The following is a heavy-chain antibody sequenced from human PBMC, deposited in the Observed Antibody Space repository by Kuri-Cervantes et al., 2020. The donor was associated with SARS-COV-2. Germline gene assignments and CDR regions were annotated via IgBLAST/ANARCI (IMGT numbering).Heavy chain of an antibody. D-gene: IGHD5-12*01. CDR3: AHIGGYSGYDPDY. Sequence: GGSLRLSCAASGFTFSSYSLNWVRQAPEKGLEWVSYISSSSSYKYYADSVKGRFTISRDNSKNTLYLQMNSLRAEDTAVYYCAHIGGYSGYDPDYWGQGTLVTVSS. CDR2: ISSSSSYK. J-gene: IGHJ4*02. CDR1: GFTFSSYS. V-gene: IGHV3-21*01.